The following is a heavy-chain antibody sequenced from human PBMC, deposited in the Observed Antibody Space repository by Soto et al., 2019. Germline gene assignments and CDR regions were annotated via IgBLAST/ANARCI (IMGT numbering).Heavy chain of an antibody. CDR3: ARPPGYISDWYYFDL. CDR2: ISPKSGGT. Sequence: QVQLVQSGAEVKKPGASVKVSCEASGYNFIDYYIHWVRQAPGQGFEWMGRISPKSGGTNYAQKFEGRVTMTWDTSLNTAYMELSSLKSDDTAVYYCARPPGYISDWYYFDLWGQGTRVTVS. V-gene: IGHV1-2*02. D-gene: IGHD3-9*01. J-gene: IGHJ4*02. CDR1: GYNFIDYY.